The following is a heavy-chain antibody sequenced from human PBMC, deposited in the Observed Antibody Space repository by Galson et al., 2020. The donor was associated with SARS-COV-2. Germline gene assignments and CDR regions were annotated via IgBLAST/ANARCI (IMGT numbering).Heavy chain of an antibody. CDR2: YDPQLGET. CDR1: GYSLIELS. Sequence: SVTVSCNVSGYSLIELSLHWVRQAPGKGLEWMGGYDPQLGETIYAQKFQGRVTMTDDTSTDTAYMEVSSLTSEDTAVYYCASWKTDYVWGSYRAFDYWGQGTLLTVSS. CDR3: ASWKTDYVWGSYRAFDY. V-gene: IGHV1-24*01. J-gene: IGHJ4*02. D-gene: IGHD3-16*02.